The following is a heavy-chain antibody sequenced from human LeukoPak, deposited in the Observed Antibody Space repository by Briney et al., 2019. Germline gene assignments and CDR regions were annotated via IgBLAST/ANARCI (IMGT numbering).Heavy chain of an antibody. CDR3: ARHGEFGDLHWFDP. J-gene: IGHJ5*02. CDR1: GYTFTTYW. Sequence: ESLKISCNGSGYTFTTYWRGWVRQMPGKGLEFLGIIYPGDSDTRYSPSFQGQATISVDESITTAYLQWSSLKASETPIYYCARHGEFGDLHWFDPWGQGTLVTVSS. V-gene: IGHV5-51*01. D-gene: IGHD3-10*01. CDR2: IYPGDSDT.